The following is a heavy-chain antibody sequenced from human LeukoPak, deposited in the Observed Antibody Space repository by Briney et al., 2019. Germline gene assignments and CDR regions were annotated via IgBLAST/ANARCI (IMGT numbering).Heavy chain of an antibody. CDR3: ARGRPRVDYFDY. J-gene: IGHJ4*02. Sequence: SETLSLTCAVYGGSFSGYYWSWIRQPPGKGLEWIGEINHSGSTNYNPSLKSRVTISVDTSKNQFSLKLSSVTAADTAVYYCARGRPRVDYFDYWGQGTLSPSPQ. CDR2: INHSGST. CDR1: GGSFSGYY. D-gene: IGHD3-3*01. V-gene: IGHV4-34*01.